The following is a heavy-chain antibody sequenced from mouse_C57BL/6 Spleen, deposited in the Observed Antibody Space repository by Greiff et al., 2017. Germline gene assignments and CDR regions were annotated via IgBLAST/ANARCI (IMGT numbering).Heavy chain of an antibody. CDR1: GYAFSSSW. D-gene: IGHD4-1*01. CDR3: ARLGNWDRFDY. Sequence: QVQLKESGPELVKPGASVKISCKASGYAFSSSWMNWVKQRPGKGLEWIGRIYPGDGDTNYNGKFKGKATLTADKSSSTAYMQLSSLTSEDSAAYFCARLGNWDRFDYWGQGTTLTVSS. V-gene: IGHV1-82*01. CDR2: IYPGDGDT. J-gene: IGHJ2*01.